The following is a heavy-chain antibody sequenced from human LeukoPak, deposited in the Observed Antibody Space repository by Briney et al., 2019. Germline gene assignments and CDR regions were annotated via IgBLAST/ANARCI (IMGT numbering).Heavy chain of an antibody. V-gene: IGHV1-8*01. CDR3: ARGHTHAITVWGSYRYTRGVDCFDP. CDR2: MNPNSGNT. J-gene: IGHJ5*02. Sequence: ASVKVSCKASGYTFTSYDINWVRQATGQGLEWMGWMNPNSGNTGYAQKFQGRVTMTRNTSISTAYMELSSLRSEDTAVYYCARGHTHAITVWGSYRYTRGVDCFDPWGQGTLVTVSS. CDR1: GYTFTSYD. D-gene: IGHD3-16*02.